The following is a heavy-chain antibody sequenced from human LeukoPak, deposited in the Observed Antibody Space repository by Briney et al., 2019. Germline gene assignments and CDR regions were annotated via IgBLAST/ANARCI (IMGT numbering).Heavy chain of an antibody. CDR2: IYYSGST. CDR1: GGSISSSSYY. Sequence: SETLSLTCTVSGGSISSSSYYWGWIRQPPGKGLEWIGSIYYSGSTYYNPSLKSRVTISVDTSKNQFSLKLSSVTAADTAVYYCARDPATYYYDSSGYPIWGQGTMVTVSS. V-gene: IGHV4-39*07. J-gene: IGHJ3*02. CDR3: ARDPATYYYDSSGYPI. D-gene: IGHD3-22*01.